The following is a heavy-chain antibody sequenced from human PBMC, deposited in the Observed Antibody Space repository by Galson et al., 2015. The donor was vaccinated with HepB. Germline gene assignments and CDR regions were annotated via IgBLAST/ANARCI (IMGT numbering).Heavy chain of an antibody. Sequence: SLRLSCAASGFTFSSYNMNWVRQAPGKGLEWVSSIGSSSSYIYYADSVKGRFTISRDNAKNSLYLQMNSLRVEDTAVYYCARDRCSGRSCYRFDYWGQGTLVTVSS. CDR2: IGSSSSYI. D-gene: IGHD2-15*01. CDR1: GFTFSSYN. V-gene: IGHV3-21*01. CDR3: ARDRCSGRSCYRFDY. J-gene: IGHJ4*02.